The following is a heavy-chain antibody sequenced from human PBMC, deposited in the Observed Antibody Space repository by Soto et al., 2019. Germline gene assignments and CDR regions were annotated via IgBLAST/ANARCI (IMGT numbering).Heavy chain of an antibody. V-gene: IGHV3-23*01. Sequence: LRLSCAASGFTFSSYAMSWVRQAPGKGLEWVSAISGSGGSTYYADSVKGRFTISRDNSKNTLYLQMNSLRAEDTAVYYCAKARGLLWFGPDAFDIWGQGTMVTVSS. D-gene: IGHD3-10*01. CDR2: ISGSGGST. CDR1: GFTFSSYA. J-gene: IGHJ3*02. CDR3: AKARGLLWFGPDAFDI.